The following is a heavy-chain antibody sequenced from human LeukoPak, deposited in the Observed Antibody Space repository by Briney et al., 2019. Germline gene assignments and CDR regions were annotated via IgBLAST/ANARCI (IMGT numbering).Heavy chain of an antibody. CDR2: TNPDGSST. J-gene: IGHJ3*02. V-gene: IGHV3-74*01. CDR3: TRPVSSGALDI. Sequence: GGSLRLSCAASGFTFSGYWMHWVRQAPGKGLVWVSRTNPDGSSTNYADSVKGRFTISRDNAKNTLYLQMNSLRAEDTAVYYCTRPVSSGALDIWGQGTMVTVSS. D-gene: IGHD2-8*01. CDR1: GFTFSGYW.